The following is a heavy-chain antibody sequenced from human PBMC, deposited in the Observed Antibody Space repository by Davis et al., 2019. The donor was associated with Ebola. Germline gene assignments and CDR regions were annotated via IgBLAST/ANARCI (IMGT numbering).Heavy chain of an antibody. CDR2: ISGSGGST. CDR1: GFTFTTYA. Sequence: GESLKISCAASGFTFTTYALSWVRQAPGQGLEWVSAISGSGGSTYYADSVKGRFTISRDNSKNTLYLQMNSLRAEDTAVYYCARAVVVPSGPGDAFDIWGQGTKVTVSA. D-gene: IGHD3-22*01. J-gene: IGHJ3*02. V-gene: IGHV3-23*01. CDR3: ARAVVVPSGPGDAFDI.